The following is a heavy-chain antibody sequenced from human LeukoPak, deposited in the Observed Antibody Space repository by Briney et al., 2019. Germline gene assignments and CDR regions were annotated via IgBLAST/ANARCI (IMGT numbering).Heavy chain of an antibody. CDR3: TTVSSRRFDY. J-gene: IGHJ4*02. Sequence: GGSLRLSCAASGFXVSNNYISWVREAPGKGLEWVSIIYSGGNTYYADSLKGRFSVSRDNSKNTLYLQMDSLRAEDTAVYYCTTVSSRRFDYWGQGTLVTVSP. V-gene: IGHV3-66*01. CDR2: IYSGGNT. CDR1: GFXVSNNY.